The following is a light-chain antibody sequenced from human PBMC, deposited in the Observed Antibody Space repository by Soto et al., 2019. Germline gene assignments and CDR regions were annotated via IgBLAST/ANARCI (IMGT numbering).Light chain of an antibody. CDR3: QTWGTGIRV. CDR2: INYDGTH. Sequence: QSVLTQSPSASASLGASVKLTCTLSSGYSTYAIAWHQQQSEKGPRFLMKINYDGTHSKGDGFFDRFSGSSSGAERYLTVSSLQSEDEADYYCQTWGTGIRVFGGGTQLTVL. J-gene: IGLJ2*01. V-gene: IGLV4-69*01. CDR1: SGYSTYA.